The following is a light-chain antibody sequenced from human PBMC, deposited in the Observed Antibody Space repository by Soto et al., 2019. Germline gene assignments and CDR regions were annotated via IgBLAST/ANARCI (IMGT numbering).Light chain of an antibody. CDR3: QYYDSSLGFV. CDR2: SNI. CDR1: SSNIGGDYD. Sequence: QSVLTQPPSVSGAPGQRVTFSCIGSSSNIGGDYDVHWHQQLPGTAPKLLIYSNINRPSGVPDRCSGSKSGASAALAITGLQAEDEADYYCQYYDSSLGFVFGTGTKLTVL. J-gene: IGLJ1*01. V-gene: IGLV1-40*01.